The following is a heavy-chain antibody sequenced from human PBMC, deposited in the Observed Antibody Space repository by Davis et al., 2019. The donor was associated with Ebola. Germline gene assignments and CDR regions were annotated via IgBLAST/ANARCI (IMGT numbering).Heavy chain of an antibody. CDR1: GGSFSSHY. CDR3: AREGRYSSSSNWFDP. Sequence: SETLSLTCTVSGGSFSSHYWSWIRQPPGRGLEWIGYIFYSGSTKYNPSLRSRLTISVDTSKNQFSLKLSSVTAADTAVYYCAREGRYSSSSNWFDPWGQGTLVTVSS. V-gene: IGHV4-59*11. CDR2: IFYSGST. D-gene: IGHD6-6*01. J-gene: IGHJ5*02.